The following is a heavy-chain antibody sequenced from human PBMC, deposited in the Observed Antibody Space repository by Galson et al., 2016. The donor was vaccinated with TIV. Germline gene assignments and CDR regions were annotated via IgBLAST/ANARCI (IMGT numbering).Heavy chain of an antibody. CDR2: INPSGGDA. Sequence: SVKVSCKASGYTFTTYYMHWVRQAPGQGLEWMGRINPSGGDATYAQKFQGRVILTRDTSTSTIYMDLSSLTSDDTAVCFCGRERINWGNFDYWGQGTLVTVSS. V-gene: IGHV1-46*03. D-gene: IGHD7-27*01. CDR3: GRERINWGNFDY. CDR1: GYTFTTYY. J-gene: IGHJ4*02.